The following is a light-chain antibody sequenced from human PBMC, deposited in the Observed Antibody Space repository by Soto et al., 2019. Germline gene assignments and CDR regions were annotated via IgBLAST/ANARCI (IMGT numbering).Light chain of an antibody. CDR1: TL. CDR2: EGT. CDR3: CTYVDSSTLV. Sequence: QSALTRPASVSGSPGQSITISCTGTTLVSWYQLHPGKAPKLIIYEGTKRPSGVSNRFSGSKSGNTASLTISGLQAEDEAEYYCCTYVDSSTLVFGGGTQLTVL. J-gene: IGLJ3*02. V-gene: IGLV2-23*01.